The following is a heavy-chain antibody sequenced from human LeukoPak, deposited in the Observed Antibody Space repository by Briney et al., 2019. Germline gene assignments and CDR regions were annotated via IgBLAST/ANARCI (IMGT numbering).Heavy chain of an antibody. V-gene: IGHV4-34*01. Sequence: SETLSVTCAVYGGSFSGYYWSWIRQPLGKGLEWIGEINHSGSTNYDPSLKSRVTISVDTSKNQFSLKLSSVTAADTAVYYCARGPRGNSYDYWGQGTLVTVSS. CDR3: ARGPRGNSYDY. CDR2: INHSGST. J-gene: IGHJ4*02. D-gene: IGHD2-15*01. CDR1: GGSFSGYY.